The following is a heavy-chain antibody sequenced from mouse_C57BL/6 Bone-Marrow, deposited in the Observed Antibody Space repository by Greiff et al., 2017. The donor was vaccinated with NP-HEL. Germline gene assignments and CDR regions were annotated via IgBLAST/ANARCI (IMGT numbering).Heavy chain of an antibody. Sequence: QVQLQQPGAELVMPGASVKLSCKASGYTFTSYWMHWVKQRPGQGLEWIGEIDPSDSYTNYNQKFKGKSTLTVDKSSSTAYMQLSSLTSEDSAVYDGAKGLRRRSYAKDYWGQGTSVTVSS. CDR2: IDPSDSYT. D-gene: IGHD2-2*01. V-gene: IGHV1-69*01. CDR1: GYTFTSYW. J-gene: IGHJ4*01. CDR3: AKGLRRRSYAKDY.